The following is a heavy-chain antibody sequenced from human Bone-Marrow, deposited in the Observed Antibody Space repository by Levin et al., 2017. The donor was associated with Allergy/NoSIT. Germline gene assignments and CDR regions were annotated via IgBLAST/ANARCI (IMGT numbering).Heavy chain of an antibody. J-gene: IGHJ4*02. D-gene: IGHD1-20*01. CDR3: AKLNWNYSDY. CDR1: GFVFRPYA. V-gene: IGHV3-23*01. Sequence: GGSLRLSCATSGFVFRPYAMSWVRQAPGKRLEWVSVISGSGDDTYYADSVKGRFTISRDNSKRTLYLHMDSLRAEDTAVYYCAKLNWNYSDYWGPGTLVTVSS. CDR2: ISGSGDDT.